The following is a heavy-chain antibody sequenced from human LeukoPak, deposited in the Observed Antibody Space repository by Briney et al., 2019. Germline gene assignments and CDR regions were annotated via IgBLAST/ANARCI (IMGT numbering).Heavy chain of an antibody. CDR2: INWNGGST. V-gene: IGHV3-20*01. Sequence: PGGSLRLSCAASGFTFDDYGMSWVRQAPGKGLEWVSGINWNGGSTGYADSVKGRFTISRDNAKNSLYLQMNSLRAEDTALYHCARDLPGSGSYYNAPTMAFDIWGQGTMVTVSS. CDR1: GFTFDDYG. J-gene: IGHJ3*02. D-gene: IGHD3-10*01. CDR3: ARDLPGSGSYYNAPTMAFDI.